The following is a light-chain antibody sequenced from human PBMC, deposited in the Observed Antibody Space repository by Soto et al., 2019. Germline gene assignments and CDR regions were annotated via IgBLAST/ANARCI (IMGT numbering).Light chain of an antibody. CDR3: QQYNDRPPIT. CDR2: GSF. Sequence: EIVMPQSPVTLSASPGDSATLSCRASQSVDNNVAWYQQKPGQAPRLLIVGSFARATGIPARFSGSGSGSEFTLTISGLQSEDFAVYYCQQYNDRPPITFGQGTRLEIK. V-gene: IGKV3-15*01. J-gene: IGKJ5*01. CDR1: QSVDNN.